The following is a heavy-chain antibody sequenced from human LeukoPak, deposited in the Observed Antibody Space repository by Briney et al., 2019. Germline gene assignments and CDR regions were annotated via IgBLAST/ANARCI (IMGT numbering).Heavy chain of an antibody. Sequence: SVKVSCKASGFTFTSSAMQWMRQARGQRLEWIGWIVVGSGNTNYAQKFQERVTITRDMSTSTAYMELSSLRSEDTAVYYCASYAEPYYYDSSGYYSFGYWGQGTLVTVSS. CDR1: GFTFTSSA. CDR3: ASYAEPYYYDSSGYYSFGY. D-gene: IGHD3-22*01. V-gene: IGHV1-58*02. CDR2: IVVGSGNT. J-gene: IGHJ4*02.